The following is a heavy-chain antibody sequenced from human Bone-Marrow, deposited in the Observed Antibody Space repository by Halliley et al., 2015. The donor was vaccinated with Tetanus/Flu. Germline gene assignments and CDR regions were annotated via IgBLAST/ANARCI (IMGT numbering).Heavy chain of an antibody. D-gene: IGHD4-17*01. CDR1: GDSITSGAYY. V-gene: IGHV4-31*03. J-gene: IGHJ5*02. CDR3: ARATSVTTFSSFWFDP. CDR2: IYYSGTT. Sequence: GLVKPSETLSLTCTVSGDSITSGAYYWSWIRQPPGKGLEWVGYIYYSGTTYYNPSLKSRVAISVDTSKSQFSLKLNPVTAAGTAIYYCARATSVTTFSSFWFDPWGQGTLVTVSS.